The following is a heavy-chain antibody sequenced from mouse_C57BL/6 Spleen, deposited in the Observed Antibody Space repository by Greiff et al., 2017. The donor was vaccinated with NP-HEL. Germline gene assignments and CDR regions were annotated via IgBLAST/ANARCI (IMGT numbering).Heavy chain of an antibody. Sequence: QVQLVQSGPGLVQPSQSLSITCTVSGFSLTSYGVHWVRQSPGQGLEWLGVIWSGGSTDYNAAFISRLSISKDNCKSQVFFKMNSLQADDTAIYYSARRYDGYYAPFADWGQGTLVTVSA. CDR2: IWSGGST. CDR1: GFSLTSYG. V-gene: IGHV2-2*01. CDR3: ARRYDGYYAPFAD. J-gene: IGHJ3*01. D-gene: IGHD2-3*01.